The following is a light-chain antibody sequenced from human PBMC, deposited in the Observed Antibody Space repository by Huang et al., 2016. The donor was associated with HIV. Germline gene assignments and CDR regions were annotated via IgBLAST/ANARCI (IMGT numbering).Light chain of an antibody. CDR3: QQRSNWPPIT. CDR1: QFVDTY. CDR2: GAS. V-gene: IGKV3-11*01. J-gene: IGKJ5*01. Sequence: ELVLTQSPDTLSLSPGDRATLSCRASQFVDTYLAWYKQKPGQAHRLLIYGASNRATGIPPRFSGGGSGTDFTLTISSLEPEDFAVYYCQQRSNWPPITFGQGTRLDIK.